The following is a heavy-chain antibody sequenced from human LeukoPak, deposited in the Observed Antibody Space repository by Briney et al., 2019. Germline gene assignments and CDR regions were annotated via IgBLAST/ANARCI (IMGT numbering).Heavy chain of an antibody. CDR2: ISAYNGNT. Sequence: ASVKVSCKASGYTFTSYGISWVRQAPGQGLEWMGWISAYNGNTNYAQKLQGRVTMTTDTSTSTAYMELRSLRSDDTAVYYCASPSYSSSWYPYDAFDIWGQGTMVPVSS. J-gene: IGHJ3*02. V-gene: IGHV1-18*01. CDR3: ASPSYSSSWYPYDAFDI. CDR1: GYTFTSYG. D-gene: IGHD6-13*01.